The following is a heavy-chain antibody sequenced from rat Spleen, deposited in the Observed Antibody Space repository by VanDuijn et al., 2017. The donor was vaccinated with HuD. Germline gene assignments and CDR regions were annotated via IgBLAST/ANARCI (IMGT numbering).Heavy chain of an antibody. Sequence: EVQLVETGGGLVQPGRSLKLSCAASGFIFSRSAMAWVRQAPTKGLEWVATISYDGSSTYYRDSVKGRFTIFRDNTKSTLYLQMNSLRSEDTATYYCAREAGIPFHYFDYWGQGVMVTVSS. V-gene: IGHV5-29*01. J-gene: IGHJ2*01. CDR1: GFIFSRSA. D-gene: IGHD1-4*01. CDR3: AREAGIPFHYFDY. CDR2: ISYDGSST.